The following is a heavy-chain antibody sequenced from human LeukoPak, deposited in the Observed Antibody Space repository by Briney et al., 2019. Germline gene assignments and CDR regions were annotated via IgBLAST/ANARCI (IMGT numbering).Heavy chain of an antibody. V-gene: IGHV4-59*01. CDR2: IYYSGST. CDR3: ARVSSKPPHIWFDP. D-gene: IGHD4-11*01. Sequence: SETLSLTCTVSGGSISSYYWSWIRQPPGKGLEWIGYIYYSGSTNYNPSLKSRVTISVDTSKNQFSLKLGSVTAADTAVYYCARVSSKPPHIWFDPWGQGTLVTVSS. CDR1: GGSISSYY. J-gene: IGHJ5*02.